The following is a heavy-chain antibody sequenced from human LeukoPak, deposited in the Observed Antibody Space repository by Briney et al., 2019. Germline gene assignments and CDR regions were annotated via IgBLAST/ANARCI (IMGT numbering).Heavy chain of an antibody. CDR1: GYTFTGYY. J-gene: IGHJ5*02. CDR2: INPNSGGT. Sequence: ASVKVSCKASGYTFTGYYMHWVRQAPGQGLEWIGWINPNSGGTNYAQKFQGRVTMTRDTSISTVYMELSRLRSDDTAVYYCAREKGYCSGGSCGWFDPWGQGTLVTVSS. CDR3: AREKGYCSGGSCGWFDP. D-gene: IGHD2-15*01. V-gene: IGHV1-2*02.